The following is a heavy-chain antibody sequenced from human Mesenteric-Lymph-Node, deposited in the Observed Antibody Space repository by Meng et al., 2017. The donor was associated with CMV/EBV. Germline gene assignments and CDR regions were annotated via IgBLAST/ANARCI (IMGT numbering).Heavy chain of an antibody. V-gene: IGHV4-34*01. CDR3: AREGYDFWSGYYTPPV. CDR1: GGSFSGYY. CDR2: INHSGST. Sequence: YGGSFSGYYWSWIRQPPGKGLEWIGEINHSGSTNYNPSLKSRVTISVDTSKNQSSLKLSSVTAADTAVYYCAREGYDFWSGYYTPPVWGQGTLVTVSS. D-gene: IGHD3-3*01. J-gene: IGHJ4*02.